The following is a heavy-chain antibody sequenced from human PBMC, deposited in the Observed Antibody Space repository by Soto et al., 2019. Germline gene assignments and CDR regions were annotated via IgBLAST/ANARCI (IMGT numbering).Heavy chain of an antibody. D-gene: IGHD2-2*01. CDR1: GYTFTSYG. Sequence: QVQLVQSGAEVKKPGASVKVSCKASGYTFTSYGISWVRQAPGQGLEWMGWISAYNGNTNYAQKLQGRVTMTTDTSTSTAYMELRSLRSDDTAVYYCARVALEVPADITVYFDYWGQGTLVTVSS. J-gene: IGHJ4*02. V-gene: IGHV1-18*01. CDR2: ISAYNGNT. CDR3: ARVALEVPADITVYFDY.